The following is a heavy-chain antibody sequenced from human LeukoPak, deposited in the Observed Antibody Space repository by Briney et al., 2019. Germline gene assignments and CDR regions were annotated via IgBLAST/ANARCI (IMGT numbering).Heavy chain of an antibody. CDR1: GGSISSSSYY. D-gene: IGHD6-19*01. CDR2: IYYSGST. J-gene: IGHJ3*02. Sequence: SETLSLTCTVSGGSISSSSYYWGWIRQPPGKGLEWIRSIYYSGSTYYNPSLKSRVTISVDTSKNQFSLKLSSVTAADTAVYYCARSSDSSGWFLRALDAFDIWGQGTMVTVSS. V-gene: IGHV4-39*01. CDR3: ARSSDSSGWFLRALDAFDI.